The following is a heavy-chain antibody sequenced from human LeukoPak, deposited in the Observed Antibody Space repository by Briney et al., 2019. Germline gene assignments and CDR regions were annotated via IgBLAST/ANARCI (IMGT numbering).Heavy chain of an antibody. J-gene: IGHJ6*03. V-gene: IGHV4-59*12. CDR2: IYYSGST. CDR3: ARDASGANIAAAGAYYYYYMDV. Sequence: SETLSLTCTVSGGSISSYYWSWIRQPPGKGLEWIGYIYYSGSTNYNPSLKSRVTISVDTSKNQFSLKLSSVTAADTAVYYCARDASGANIAAAGAYYYYYMDVWGKGTTVTVSS. D-gene: IGHD6-13*01. CDR1: GGSISSYY.